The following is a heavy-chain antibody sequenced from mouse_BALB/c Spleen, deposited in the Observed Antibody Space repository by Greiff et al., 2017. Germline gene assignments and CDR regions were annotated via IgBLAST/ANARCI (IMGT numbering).Heavy chain of an antibody. CDR1: DSEVFPLAY. V-gene: IGHV15-2*02. D-gene: IGHD2-5*01. CDR3: ARPESKRTGFAY. Sequence: QVQLQQSGSDLRCPGSSVKLSCKVFDSEVFPLAYMCWVGQQPGHGFEWIGVILSSFGRTIYGEKFEDKATLAADTVSNTAFLELNSMTSEETAMYCWARPESKRTGFAYWGKGTLVTVSA. J-gene: IGHJ3*01. CDR2: ILSSFGRT.